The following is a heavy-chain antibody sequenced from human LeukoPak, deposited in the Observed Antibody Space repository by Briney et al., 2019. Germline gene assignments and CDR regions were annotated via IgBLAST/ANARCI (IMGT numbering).Heavy chain of an antibody. D-gene: IGHD3-22*01. CDR2: IYYSGST. V-gene: IGHV4-39*01. CDR3: ARHEDSSGYSNWFDP. J-gene: IGHJ5*02. Sequence: SETLSLTCSVSGGSINTRSYYWGWIRQPPGKGLEWIGSIYYSGSTYYNPSLKSRVSISVDASKNQFSLNVRSVTAADTAVYYCARHEDSSGYSNWFDPWGQGTLVTVSS. CDR1: GGSINTRSYY.